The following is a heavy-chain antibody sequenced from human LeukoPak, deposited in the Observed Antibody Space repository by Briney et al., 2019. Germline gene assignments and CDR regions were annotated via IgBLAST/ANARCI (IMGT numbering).Heavy chain of an antibody. CDR3: ARVGLRGYSYGYYMDV. J-gene: IGHJ6*03. CDR2: ISSSSSYI. Sequence: PGGSLRLSCAASGFTFSSYSMNWVRQAPGKGLEWVSSISSSSSYIYYADSVKGRFTISGDNAKNSLYLQMNSLRAEDTAVYYCARVGLRGYSYGYYMDVWGKGTTVTVSS. D-gene: IGHD5-18*01. V-gene: IGHV3-21*01. CDR1: GFTFSSYS.